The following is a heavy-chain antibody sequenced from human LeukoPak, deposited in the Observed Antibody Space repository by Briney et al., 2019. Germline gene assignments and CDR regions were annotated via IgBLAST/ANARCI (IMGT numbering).Heavy chain of an antibody. J-gene: IGHJ4*02. D-gene: IGHD6-6*01. CDR1: GGSISSDY. V-gene: IGHV4-59*01. CDR3: ARDRGSSSAYLDS. Sequence: SETLSLTCTVSGGSISSDYWSWIRQPPGKGLEWIGYIYNSGNTNYNPSLKSRVTISVDTSKNQFSLKLSSVTAADTAVYYCARDRGSSSAYLDSWGQGTLITVSS. CDR2: IYNSGNT.